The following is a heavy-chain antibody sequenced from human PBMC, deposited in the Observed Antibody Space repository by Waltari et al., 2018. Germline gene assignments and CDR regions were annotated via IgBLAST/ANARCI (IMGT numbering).Heavy chain of an antibody. D-gene: IGHD3-10*01. CDR3: ARHANYYGSGSYYLSDAFDI. J-gene: IGHJ3*02. V-gene: IGHV4-39*01. CDR2: IYYSGST. Sequence: QLQLQESGPGLVKPSETLSLTCTVSGGSISSSSYYWGWIRQPPGKGLEWIGSIYYSGSTYYNPSLKSRVTISVDTSKNQFSLKLSSVTAADTAVYYCARHANYYGSGSYYLSDAFDIWGQGTMVTVSS. CDR1: GGSISSSSYY.